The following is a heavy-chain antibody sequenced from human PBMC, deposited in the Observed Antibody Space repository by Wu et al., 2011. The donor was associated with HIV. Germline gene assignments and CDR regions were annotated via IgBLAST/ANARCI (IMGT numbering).Heavy chain of an antibody. CDR3: ARDDGKFKPSGLDF. D-gene: IGHD1-1*01. J-gene: IGHJ4*01. V-gene: IGHV1-2*02. CDR1: GYSFTDHH. Sequence: QVHLVQSGAELKKPGASVKVSCEASGYSFTDHHIHWVRQAPGQGLEWLGWMNPDNGDTSYAQRFLGRVTMTRDTSINTAYMELNRLTSDDTALYYCARDDGKFKPSGLDFWGHGTLVTVSS. CDR2: MNPDNGDT.